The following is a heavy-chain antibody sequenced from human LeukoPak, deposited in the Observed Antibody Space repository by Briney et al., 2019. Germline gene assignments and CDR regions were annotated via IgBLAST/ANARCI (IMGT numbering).Heavy chain of an antibody. V-gene: IGHV3-64D*09. Sequence: PGGSLRLSCSASGFTFSSFAMFWVRQAPGKGLEYVSGISSDGGRTNYADSLKARFTISRDNSKVTLYLQMTSLRPEDTAIFYCVKGPSGNYFYFDYWGQGTLVTVSS. CDR1: GFTFSSFA. CDR3: VKGPSGNYFYFDY. CDR2: ISSDGGRT. J-gene: IGHJ4*02. D-gene: IGHD1-26*01.